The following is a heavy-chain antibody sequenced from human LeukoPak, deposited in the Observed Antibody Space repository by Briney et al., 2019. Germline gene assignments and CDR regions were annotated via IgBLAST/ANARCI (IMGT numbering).Heavy chain of an antibody. V-gene: IGHV1-8*03. CDR3: AIGEYSSSS. CDR1: GGTFSSYA. D-gene: IGHD6-6*01. J-gene: IGHJ4*02. CDR2: MNPNSGNT. Sequence: ASVKVSCKTSGGTFSSYAISWVRQAPGQGLEWMGWMNPNSGNTGYAQKFQGRVTITRNTSISTAYMELSSLRSEDTAVYYCAIGEYSSSSWGQGTLVTVSS.